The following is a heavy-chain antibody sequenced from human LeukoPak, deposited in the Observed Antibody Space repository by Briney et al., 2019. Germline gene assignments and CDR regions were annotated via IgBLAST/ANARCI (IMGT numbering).Heavy chain of an antibody. CDR3: ARALRYNWNDLVAFDI. D-gene: IGHD1-1*01. CDR2: ISSSSSYI. CDR1: GFTFSSYR. V-gene: IGHV3-21*01. J-gene: IGHJ3*02. Sequence: GGSLRLSCAASGFTFSSYRMNWVPQAPGKGLERVSSISSSSSYIYYADSVKGRFTISRDNAKNSLYLQMNSLRAEDTAVYYCARALRYNWNDLVAFDIWGQGTMVTVSS.